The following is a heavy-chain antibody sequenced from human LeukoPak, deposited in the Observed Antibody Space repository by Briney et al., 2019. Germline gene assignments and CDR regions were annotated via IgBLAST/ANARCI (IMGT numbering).Heavy chain of an antibody. CDR1: GFTFSSYS. D-gene: IGHD3-22*01. J-gene: IGHJ3*02. CDR2: ISSSSSYI. V-gene: IGHV3-21*01. CDR3: ARGPNYYDSSGPTQDAFDI. Sequence: GGSLRLSCAASGFTFSSYSMNWARQAPGKGLEWVSSISSSSSYIYYADSVKGRFTISRDNAKNSLYLQMNSLRAEDTAVYYCARGPNYYDSSGPTQDAFDIWGQGTMVTVSS.